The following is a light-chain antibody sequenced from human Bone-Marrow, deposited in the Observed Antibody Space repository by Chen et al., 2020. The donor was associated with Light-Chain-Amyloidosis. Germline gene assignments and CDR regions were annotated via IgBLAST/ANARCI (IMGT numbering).Light chain of an antibody. Sequence: QTVVTQEPSLSVSLGETVTLTCGLSSGSVSTTNNPTWYQQTPGQAPRTLIYAANTRSSGVPGRFSVSILGNKAALTITGAQADDEAYCHCMLYVDGGISVFGGRTKLTVL. J-gene: IGLJ3*02. V-gene: IGLV8-61*01. CDR2: AAN. CDR3: MLYVDGGISV. CDR1: SGSVSTTNN.